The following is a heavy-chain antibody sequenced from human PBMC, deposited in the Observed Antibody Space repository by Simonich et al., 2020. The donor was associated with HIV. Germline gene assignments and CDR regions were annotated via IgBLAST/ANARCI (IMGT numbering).Heavy chain of an antibody. V-gene: IGHV4-34*01. CDR2: INHSGIN. J-gene: IGHJ4*02. CDR3: ARGRSPPRTGVLDS. Sequence: QVQLQQWGAGLLKPSETLSLTCAVYCGSFNGYYWSCIRQSPERGLQWIGGINHSGINNYNPSLMGRVTISVDTSKNQFSLKMRSLIAADTAVYYCARGRSPPRTGVLDSWGQGTQVIVSS. CDR1: CGSFNGYY. D-gene: IGHD7-27*01.